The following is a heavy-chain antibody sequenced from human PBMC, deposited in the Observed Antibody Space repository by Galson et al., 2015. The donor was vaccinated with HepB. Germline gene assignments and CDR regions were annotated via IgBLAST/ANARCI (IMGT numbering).Heavy chain of an antibody. CDR1: GFTFSSYS. D-gene: IGHD6-13*01. CDR2: IGSSSGTI. Sequence: SLRLSCAASGFTFSSYSMNWVRQAPGKGLEWVSYIGSSSGTIYYADSVKGRFTISRDNAKNSLYLQMNSLRDEDTAVYYCARTKYSSSPNWLDPWGQGTLVTVSS. CDR3: ARTKYSSSPNWLDP. J-gene: IGHJ5*02. V-gene: IGHV3-48*02.